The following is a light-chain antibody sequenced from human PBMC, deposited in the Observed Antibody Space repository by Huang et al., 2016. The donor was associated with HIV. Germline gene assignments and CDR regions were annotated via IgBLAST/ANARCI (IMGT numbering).Light chain of an antibody. V-gene: IGKV3D-15*01. CDR2: GAS. CDR1: QSISSK. CDR3: QQYNSWPPF. J-gene: IGKJ3*01. Sequence: ELVMTQSPGTLSVSPGERATLSCRASQSISSKLAWYQQKPGQSPRLLSYGASTRATGISARFSGSGSGTEFTLTISSLQSEDFAIYYCQQYNSWPPFFGPGTRVDLK.